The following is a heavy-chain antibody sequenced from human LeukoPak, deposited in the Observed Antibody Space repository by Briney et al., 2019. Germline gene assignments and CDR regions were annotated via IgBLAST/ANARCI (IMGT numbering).Heavy chain of an antibody. CDR1: GFTFADYG. Sequence: GGSLRLSCTASGFTFADYGMSWVRQAPGKGLEWVSGINWNGGSTGYADSVKGRFTISRDNAKNSLHLQMNSLRAEDTALYYCARDYYDSSGGYYFDYWGQGTLVTVSS. CDR2: INWNGGST. J-gene: IGHJ4*02. V-gene: IGHV3-20*04. D-gene: IGHD3-22*01. CDR3: ARDYYDSSGGYYFDY.